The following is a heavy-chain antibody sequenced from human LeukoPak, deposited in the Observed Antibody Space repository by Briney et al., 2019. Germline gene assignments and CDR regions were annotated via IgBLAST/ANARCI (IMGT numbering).Heavy chain of an antibody. V-gene: IGHV3-23*01. CDR2: VSVSVAGT. CDR3: AKRWLQEGLVFRGVITPVDY. J-gene: IGHJ4*02. CDR1: GFTFSNFA. D-gene: IGHD3-10*01. Sequence: GASLRLSCATSGFTFSNFAMNWVRRAPGQGLEWDSTVSVSVAGTNYAHSVKGRLTISTDNTKNTLFLQMSSLMADDTALYYSAKRWLQEGLVFRGVITPVDYWGEGTLVTATS.